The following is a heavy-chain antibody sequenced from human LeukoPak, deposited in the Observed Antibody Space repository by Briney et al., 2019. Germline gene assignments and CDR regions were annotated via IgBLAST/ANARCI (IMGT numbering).Heavy chain of an antibody. CDR2: IYPGDSDT. Sequence: GESLQISCKGSGYRFTSYWIGWVRPMPGKGLEWMGIIYPGDSDTRYSPSFQGQVTISADKSISTAYLQWSSLKASDTAMYYCARRIAVAGRPFDYWGQGTLVTVSS. D-gene: IGHD6-19*01. V-gene: IGHV5-51*01. CDR3: ARRIAVAGRPFDY. CDR1: GYRFTSYW. J-gene: IGHJ4*02.